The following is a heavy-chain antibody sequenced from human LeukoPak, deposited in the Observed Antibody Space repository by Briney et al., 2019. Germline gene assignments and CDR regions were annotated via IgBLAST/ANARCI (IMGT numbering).Heavy chain of an antibody. Sequence: SETLSLTCTVSGGSISSYYWSWIRQPPGKGLEWIGYIYYSGSTNYNPSLKSRATISVDTSKNQFSLKLSSVTAADTAVYYCARSTGSSWYVFDYWGQGTLVTVSS. V-gene: IGHV4-59*01. CDR2: IYYSGST. J-gene: IGHJ4*02. CDR3: ARSTGSSWYVFDY. D-gene: IGHD6-13*01. CDR1: GGSISSYY.